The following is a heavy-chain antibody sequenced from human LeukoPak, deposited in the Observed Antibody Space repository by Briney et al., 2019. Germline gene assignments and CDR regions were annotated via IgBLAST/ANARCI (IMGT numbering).Heavy chain of an antibody. CDR2: ISSGGGST. D-gene: IGHD3-3*01. Sequence: GGSLRLSCTASGFTFKNYAMNWAGQAPGKGVEWVSVISSGGGSTYYGDSGKGPFTISRDNSNITLYLQMNRLRPEDTAVYYCAKDLYYFWSGYYPFGPFDYWGQGTLVTVSS. CDR1: GFTFKNYA. CDR3: AKDLYYFWSGYYPFGPFDY. J-gene: IGHJ4*02. V-gene: IGHV3-23*01.